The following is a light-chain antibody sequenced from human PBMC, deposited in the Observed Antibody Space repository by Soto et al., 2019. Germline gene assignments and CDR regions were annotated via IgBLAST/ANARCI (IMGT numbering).Light chain of an antibody. CDR3: QQYGSSPIT. CDR2: GAS. V-gene: IGKV3-20*01. CDR1: QSVSSR. Sequence: EMVMTQSPATLSVSPGERATLSCRASQSVSSRLAWYQQKPGQAPRLLISGASSRATGIPDRFSGSGSATDFTLTISRLEPEDFALYYCQQYGSSPITFGQGTRLEIK. J-gene: IGKJ5*01.